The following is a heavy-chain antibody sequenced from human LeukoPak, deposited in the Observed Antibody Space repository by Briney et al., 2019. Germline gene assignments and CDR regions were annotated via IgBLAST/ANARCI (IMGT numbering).Heavy chain of an antibody. V-gene: IGHV3-21*01. Sequence: GGSLRLSCAASGMSFSSYSLNWVRQAPGKGLEWVSSISSSSSYIYYADSVKGRFTISRDNAKNSLYLQMNSLRAEDTAVYYCARVGFGYYFDYWGQGTLVTVSS. CDR2: ISSSSSYI. D-gene: IGHD3-10*01. J-gene: IGHJ4*02. CDR3: ARVGFGYYFDY. CDR1: GMSFSSYS.